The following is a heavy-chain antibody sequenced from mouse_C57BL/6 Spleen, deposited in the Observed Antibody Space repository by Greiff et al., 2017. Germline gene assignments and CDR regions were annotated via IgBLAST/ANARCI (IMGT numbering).Heavy chain of an antibody. D-gene: IGHD4-1*01. CDR2: INPNNGGT. J-gene: IGHJ3*01. Sequence: EVQLQQSGPELVKPGASVKIPCKASGYTFTDYNMDWVKQSHGKSLEWIGDINPNNGGTIYNQKFKGKATLTVDKSSSTAYMELRSLTSEDTAVYYCARKGANWDEGPWFADWGQGTLVTVSA. CDR1: GYTFTDYN. CDR3: ARKGANWDEGPWFAD. V-gene: IGHV1-18*01.